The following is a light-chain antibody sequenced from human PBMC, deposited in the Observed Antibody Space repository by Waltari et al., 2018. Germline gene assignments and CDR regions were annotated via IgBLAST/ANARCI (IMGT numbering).Light chain of an antibody. J-gene: IGKJ3*01. CDR3: LQVNSYPFT. CDR1: QGIRSY. V-gene: IGKV1-9*01. CDR2: GGS. Sequence: TQLTQSPLSLSASVGDRVNITCRASQGIRSYLAWYQQKAGRAPQLLIYGGSTLPNGVPSRFSGSGFGTDFTLTISSLQPEDFATYYCLQVNSYPFTFGPGTTVDIK.